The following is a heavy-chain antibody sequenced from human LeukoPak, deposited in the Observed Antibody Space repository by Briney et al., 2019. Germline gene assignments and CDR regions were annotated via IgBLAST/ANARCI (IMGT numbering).Heavy chain of an antibody. J-gene: IGHJ5*02. CDR2: ISGSGGST. CDR1: GFTFSSYA. D-gene: IGHD3-22*01. CDR3: AKDRSYYDSSGYYPNWFDP. Sequence: GGSLRLSCAASGFTFSSYAMSWVRQAPGKGLEWVSAISGSGGSTYYADSVKGRFIISRDNSKNTLYLQMNSLRAEDTAVYYCAKDRSYYDSSGYYPNWFDPWGQGTLVTVSS. V-gene: IGHV3-23*01.